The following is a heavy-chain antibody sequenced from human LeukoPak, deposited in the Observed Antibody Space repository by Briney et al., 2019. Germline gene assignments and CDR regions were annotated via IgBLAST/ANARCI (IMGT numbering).Heavy chain of an antibody. CDR2: IYYSGST. CDR1: GGSISSSSYY. Sequence: SETLSLTCTVSGGSISSSSYYWGWIRQPPGKGLEWFASIYYSGSTYYNPTPKSRFPISVDTSKNKFSLKLSSVTAAASTTYYCARWTTVARAFDYWGQGALVTVSS. D-gene: IGHD4-17*01. V-gene: IGHV4-39*07. J-gene: IGHJ4*02. CDR3: ARWTTVARAFDY.